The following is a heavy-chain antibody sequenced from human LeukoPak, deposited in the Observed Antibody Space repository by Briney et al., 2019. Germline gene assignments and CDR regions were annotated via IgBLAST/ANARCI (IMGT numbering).Heavy chain of an antibody. CDR1: GFTFSSYG. D-gene: IGHD6-19*01. Sequence: GGSLRLSCAASGFTFSSYGMHWVRQAPGKGLEWVVLIRYDGSNKYYADSVKGRFTISRDNSKNTLYLQMNSLRAEDTAVYYCAKDLRFEAVAGGADYWGQGTLVTVSS. CDR2: IRYDGSNK. J-gene: IGHJ4*02. V-gene: IGHV3-30*02. CDR3: AKDLRFEAVAGGADY.